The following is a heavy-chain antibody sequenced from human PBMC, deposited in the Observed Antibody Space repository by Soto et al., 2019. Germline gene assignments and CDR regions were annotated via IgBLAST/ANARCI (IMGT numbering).Heavy chain of an antibody. J-gene: IGHJ4*02. Sequence: TLSLTYTVSCRSLSSGGYYWSWIRQHPEKSLEWIGYIYYSGSTYYNPSLKSRVTISVDTSKNQFSLKLSSVTAADTAVYYCARVFGGYYRYYFDYWGQGTLVTVSS. CDR2: IYYSGST. CDR1: CRSLSSGGYY. D-gene: IGHD3-3*01. CDR3: ARVFGGYYRYYFDY. V-gene: IGHV4-31*03.